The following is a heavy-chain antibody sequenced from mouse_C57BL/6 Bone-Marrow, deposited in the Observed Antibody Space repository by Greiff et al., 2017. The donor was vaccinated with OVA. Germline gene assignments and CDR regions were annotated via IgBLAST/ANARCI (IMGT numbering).Heavy chain of an antibody. J-gene: IGHJ2*01. Sequence: EVQLQQSGPGLAKPSQTLSLTCSVTGYSITSDYSNWIRKFPGNKLEYMGYISYSGSTYYNPSLKSRISITRDTSKNQYYLQLNSVTTEDTATYYCARYQNWDGRGFDYWGQGTTLTVSS. CDR3: ARYQNWDGRGFDY. CDR1: GYSITSDY. D-gene: IGHD4-1*01. CDR2: ISYSGST. V-gene: IGHV3-8*01.